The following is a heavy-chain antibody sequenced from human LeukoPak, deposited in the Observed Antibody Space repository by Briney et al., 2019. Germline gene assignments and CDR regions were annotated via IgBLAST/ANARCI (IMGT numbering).Heavy chain of an antibody. CDR1: GFTVSSDC. CDR3: ARDRDANWFDP. Sequence: GGSLRLSCAASGFTVSSDCMSLVRQAPGKGLEWVSVIYSGGSTYYADSVKGRFTISRDNSKNTLYLQMNSLRAEDTAVYYCARDRDANWFDPWGQGTLVTVSS. V-gene: IGHV3-53*01. CDR2: IYSGGST. J-gene: IGHJ5*02. D-gene: IGHD3-10*01.